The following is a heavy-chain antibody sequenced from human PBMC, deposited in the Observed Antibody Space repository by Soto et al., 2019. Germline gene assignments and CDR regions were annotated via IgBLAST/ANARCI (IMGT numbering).Heavy chain of an antibody. CDR1: GGSISSSSYY. J-gene: IGHJ5*02. D-gene: IGHD1-20*01. V-gene: IGHV4-39*01. CDR3: ARQVAITKKNWFDP. Sequence: QLQLQESGPGLVKPSETLSLTCTVSGGSISSSSYYWGWIRQPPGKGLEWIGSIYYSGSTYYNPSLKSRVTISVDTSKNQFSLKPSSVTAADTAVYYCARQVAITKKNWFDPWGQGTLVTVSS. CDR2: IYYSGST.